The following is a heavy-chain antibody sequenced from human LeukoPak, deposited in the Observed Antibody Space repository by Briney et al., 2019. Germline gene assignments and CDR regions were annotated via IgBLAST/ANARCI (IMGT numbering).Heavy chain of an antibody. D-gene: IGHD6-6*01. CDR2: IYYSGST. Sequence: PSETLSLTCTVSGGSISSYYWSWIRQPPGKGLEWIGYIYYSGSTNYNSSLKSRVTISVDTPKNQFSLKLSSVTAADTAVYYCASIRIAARPRYYFDYWGQGILVTVSS. CDR1: GGSISSYY. J-gene: IGHJ4*02. V-gene: IGHV4-59*01. CDR3: ASIRIAARPRYYFDY.